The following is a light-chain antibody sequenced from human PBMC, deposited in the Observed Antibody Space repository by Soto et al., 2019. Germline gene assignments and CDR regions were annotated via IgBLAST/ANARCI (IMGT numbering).Light chain of an antibody. Sequence: QSVLTQPPSVSAAPGQKVTISCSGNSSNIGNNYISWYQQFPGTAPKLLIYDTHKRPSGIPDRFSGSKSGTSATLAITGLQTGDEAEYFCGTWDSSLSVGRVVFAEGTKVTVL. J-gene: IGLJ2*01. CDR3: GTWDSSLSVGRVV. CDR2: DTH. V-gene: IGLV1-51*01. CDR1: SSNIGNNY.